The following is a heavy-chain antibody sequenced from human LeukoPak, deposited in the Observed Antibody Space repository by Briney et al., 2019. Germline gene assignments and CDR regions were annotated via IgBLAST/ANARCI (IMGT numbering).Heavy chain of an antibody. D-gene: IGHD3-3*01. CDR1: GFTFSSYA. V-gene: IGHV3-30*04. CDR3: ARDLLYYDFWSGYYLPDY. CDR2: ISYDGSNK. Sequence: GGSLRLSCAASGFTFSSYAMHWVRQAPGKGLEWVAVISYDGSNKYYADSVKGRFTISRDNSKNTLYLQMNSLRAEDTAVYYCARDLLYYDFWSGYYLPDYWGQGTLVTVSS. J-gene: IGHJ4*02.